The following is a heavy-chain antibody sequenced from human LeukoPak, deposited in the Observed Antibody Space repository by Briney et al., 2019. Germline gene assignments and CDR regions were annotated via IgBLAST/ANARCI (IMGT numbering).Heavy chain of an antibody. CDR1: VFTLSSDA. D-gene: IGHD2-15*01. V-gene: IGHV3-23*01. Sequence: PVGSLRLSCAPSVFTLSSDAMSCVRDAPGGGLWCVSAISGSGDSTYYADSVKGRFTISRDNSTSTLYLQMNSLRAEETAVYYCAKDGSGGVFGMDVWGQGTTVTVSS. J-gene: IGHJ6*02. CDR3: AKDGSGGVFGMDV. CDR2: ISGSGDST.